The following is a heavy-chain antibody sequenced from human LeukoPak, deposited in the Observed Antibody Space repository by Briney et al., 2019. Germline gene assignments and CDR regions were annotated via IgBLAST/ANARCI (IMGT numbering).Heavy chain of an antibody. V-gene: IGHV3-21*01. CDR2: IGGTGDYI. CDR1: GFTLSSYS. D-gene: IGHD2-15*01. Sequence: GGSLRLSCAGSGFTLSSYSMNWVRQARGKGLEWVSSIGGTGDYIYYADSVKARFTISRDNPKTSLYLQMNSQRAEDTGVYYCARDRSGGPDAFDIWGQGTMVTVSS. J-gene: IGHJ3*02. CDR3: ARDRSGGPDAFDI.